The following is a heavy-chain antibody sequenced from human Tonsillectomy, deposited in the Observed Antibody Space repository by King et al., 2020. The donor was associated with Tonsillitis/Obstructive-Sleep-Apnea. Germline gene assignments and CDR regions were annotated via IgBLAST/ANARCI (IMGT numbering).Heavy chain of an antibody. CDR2: ITHSGST. CDR3: ARDRYYSDSSGSFPYYYYMDV. J-gene: IGHJ6*03. CDR1: GGSFSGYY. Sequence: VQLQQWGAGLLKPSETLSLTCAVYGGSFSGYYWSWVRQPTGKGLEWIGEITHSGSTNSNPSLTSRVTFSVDTSKNQFSLKLSSVTAADTAVYFCARDRYYSDSSGSFPYYYYMDVWGKGTTVTVSS. V-gene: IGHV4-34*01. D-gene: IGHD3-22*01.